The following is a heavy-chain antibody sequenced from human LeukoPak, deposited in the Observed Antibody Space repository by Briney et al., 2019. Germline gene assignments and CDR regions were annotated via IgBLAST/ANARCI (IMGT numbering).Heavy chain of an antibody. CDR3: ARDRLAVAGTKGDY. J-gene: IGHJ4*02. Sequence: GGSLRLSCAASGFTFSSYSMNWVRQAPGKGLEWVSSISSSSSYIYYADSVKGRFTISRDNAKNSLYLQMNSLRAEDTAVYYCARDRLAVAGTKGDYWGQGTLVTVSS. CDR2: ISSSSSYI. D-gene: IGHD6-19*01. V-gene: IGHV3-21*01. CDR1: GFTFSSYS.